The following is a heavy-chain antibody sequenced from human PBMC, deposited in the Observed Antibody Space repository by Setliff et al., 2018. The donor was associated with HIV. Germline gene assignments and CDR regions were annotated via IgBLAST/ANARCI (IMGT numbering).Heavy chain of an antibody. J-gene: IGHJ3*02. D-gene: IGHD3-10*01. V-gene: IGHV3-33*01. Sequence: PGGSLRLSCAASGFTFNSYAMHWVRQAPGKGLEWVAVIWYDGSKKYYGDSVKGRFTISRDNSKNTLYLQMNSLRADDTAVYYCAREGSTVRGVIDIWGQGTMVTVSS. CDR3: AREGSTVRGVIDI. CDR2: IWYDGSKK. CDR1: GFTFNSYA.